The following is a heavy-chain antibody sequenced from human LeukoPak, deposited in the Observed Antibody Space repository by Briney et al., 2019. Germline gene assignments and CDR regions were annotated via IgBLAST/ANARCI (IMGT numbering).Heavy chain of an antibody. V-gene: IGHV1-46*01. CDR2: INPSGGST. CDR3: AVVAVAGTGDFDY. Sequence: ASVKVSCKASGYTFTSYYMHWVRQAPGQGLEWMGIINPSGGSTGYAQKFQGRVTMTRDMSTSTVYMELSSLRSEDTAVYYCAVVAVAGTGDFDYWGQGTLVTVSS. CDR1: GYTFTSYY. D-gene: IGHD6-19*01. J-gene: IGHJ4*02.